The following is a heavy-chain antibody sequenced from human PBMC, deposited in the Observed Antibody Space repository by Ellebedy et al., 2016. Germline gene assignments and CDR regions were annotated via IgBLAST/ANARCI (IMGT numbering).Heavy chain of an antibody. CDR2: INHSGST. Sequence: SETLSLTCAVYGGSFSGYYWSWIRQPPGKGLEWIGEINHSGSTNYNPSLKGRVTISVDTSKNQFSLKLSSVTAADTAVYYCARGHYDFWSGYPKKYFDYWGQGTLVTVSS. CDR3: ARGHYDFWSGYPKKYFDY. D-gene: IGHD3-3*01. J-gene: IGHJ4*02. V-gene: IGHV4-34*01. CDR1: GGSFSGYY.